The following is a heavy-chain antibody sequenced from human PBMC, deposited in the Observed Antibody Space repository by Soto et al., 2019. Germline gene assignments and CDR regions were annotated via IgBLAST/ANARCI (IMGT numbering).Heavy chain of an antibody. V-gene: IGHV4-59*01. CDR3: ARGYYDFWSGYRYYYYMDV. CDR2: IYYSGST. CDR1: GGSLSSYY. D-gene: IGHD3-3*01. J-gene: IGHJ6*03. Sequence: SETLSLTCTVSGGSLSSYYWSWIRQPPGKGLEWIGYIYYSGSTNYNPSLKSRVTISVDTSKNQFSLKLSSVTAADTAVYYCARGYYDFWSGYRYYYYMDVWGKGTTVTVSS.